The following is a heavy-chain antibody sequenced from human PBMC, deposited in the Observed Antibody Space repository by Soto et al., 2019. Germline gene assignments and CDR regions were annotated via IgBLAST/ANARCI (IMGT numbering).Heavy chain of an antibody. CDR3: ARGPMVRGVAVNWFDP. V-gene: IGHV1-69*01. J-gene: IGHJ5*02. CDR1: GGTFSSYA. D-gene: IGHD3-10*01. CDR2: IIPIFGTA. Sequence: QVQLVQSGAEVKKPGSSVKVSCKASGGTFSSYAISWVRQAPGQGLEWMGGIIPIFGTANYAQKFQGRVTITADESTSIAYMELSSLRSEDTAVYYCARGPMVRGVAVNWFDPWGQGTLVTVSS.